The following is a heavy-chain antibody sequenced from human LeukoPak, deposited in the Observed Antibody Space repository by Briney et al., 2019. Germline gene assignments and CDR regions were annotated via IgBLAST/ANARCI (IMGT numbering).Heavy chain of an antibody. J-gene: IGHJ5*02. CDR2: IYSGGST. D-gene: IGHD6-13*01. CDR3: AKDIGQQVGLDP. V-gene: IGHV3-53*05. CDR1: GFTVSSNY. Sequence: GGSLRLSCAASGFTVSSNYMSWVRQAPGKGLEWVSVIYSGGSTYYADSVTGRFTISRDNAKNSRYLQMKSLRAEDTGRYYCAKDIGQQVGLDPWGQGTLVTVSS.